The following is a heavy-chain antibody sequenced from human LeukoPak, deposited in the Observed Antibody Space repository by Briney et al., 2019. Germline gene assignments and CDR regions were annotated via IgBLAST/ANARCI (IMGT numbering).Heavy chain of an antibody. CDR3: GGYCSSTSCFYAFDI. CDR2: ISGSGGST. J-gene: IGHJ3*02. CDR1: GFTFSSYS. Sequence: PGGSLRLSCAASGFTFSSYSMSWVRQAPGKGLEWVSAISGSGGSTYYADSVKGRFTISRDNSKNTLYLQMNSLRAEDTAVYYCGGYCSSTSCFYAFDIWGQGTMVTVSS. D-gene: IGHD2-2*01. V-gene: IGHV3-23*01.